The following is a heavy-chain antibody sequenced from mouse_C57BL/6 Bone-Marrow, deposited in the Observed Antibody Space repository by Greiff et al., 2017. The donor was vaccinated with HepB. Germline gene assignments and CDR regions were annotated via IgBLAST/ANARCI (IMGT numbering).Heavy chain of an antibody. D-gene: IGHD1-1*01. V-gene: IGHV10-1*01. CDR2: IRSKSNNYAT. CDR1: GFSFNTYA. J-gene: IGHJ3*01. Sequence: EVQGVESGGGLVQPKGSLKLSCAASGFSFNTYAMNWVRQAPGKGLEWVARIRSKSNNYATYYADSVKDRFTISRDDSESMLYLQMNNLKTEDTAMYYCVTTVVAPSYWGQGTLVTVSA. CDR3: VTTVVAPSY.